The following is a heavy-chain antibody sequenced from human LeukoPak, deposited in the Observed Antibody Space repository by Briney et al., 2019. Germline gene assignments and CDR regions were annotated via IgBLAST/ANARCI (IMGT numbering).Heavy chain of an antibody. Sequence: GGSLRLSCAASGFTFDDYAMHWVRQAPGKGLEWVSLISGDGGSTYYADSVKVRFTISRDNRKNSLYLQMNSLRTEDTALYYCAILPYSSGWYQNDYWGQGTLVTVSS. J-gene: IGHJ4*02. CDR3: AILPYSSGWYQNDY. V-gene: IGHV3-43*02. CDR2: ISGDGGST. D-gene: IGHD6-19*01. CDR1: GFTFDDYA.